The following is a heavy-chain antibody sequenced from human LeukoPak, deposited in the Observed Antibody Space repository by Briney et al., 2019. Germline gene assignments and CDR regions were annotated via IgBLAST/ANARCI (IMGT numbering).Heavy chain of an antibody. CDR3: AKDFGGWSPRYFDL. Sequence: GRSLRLSCAASGFTFDDYAMHWVRQAPGRGLEWVSGISWNSDSIDYADSVKGRFTISRDNAKNSLYLQMNSLRTKDTALYYCAKDFGGWSPRYFDLWGRGTLVTVSS. CDR2: ISWNSDSI. V-gene: IGHV3-9*01. CDR1: GFTFDDYA. J-gene: IGHJ2*01. D-gene: IGHD2-15*01.